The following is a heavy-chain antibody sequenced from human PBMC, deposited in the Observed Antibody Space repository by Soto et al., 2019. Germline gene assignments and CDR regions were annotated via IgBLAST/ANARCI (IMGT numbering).Heavy chain of an antibody. V-gene: IGHV3-30*18. CDR3: LKEDAIQENWYFDF. CDR2: VSADGSKT. J-gene: IGHJ4*02. CDR1: GFIFSNYG. Sequence: QVQLVESGGGVVQPGRSLRLSCAASGFIFSNYGMHWVRQAPGKGLEWVAIVSADGSKTYYADSVKGRFTVSRDNSKNPLFLQLNSLTGDDTAFFSFLKEDAIQENWYFDFWGQGAAVTVSS.